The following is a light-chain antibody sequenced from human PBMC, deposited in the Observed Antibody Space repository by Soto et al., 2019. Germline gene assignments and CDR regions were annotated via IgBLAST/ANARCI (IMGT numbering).Light chain of an antibody. CDR2: AAS. Sequence: DIQMTQSPSSLSASVGDRVTITCRASQSISSYLNWFQQKPGKAPKFLIYAASSLQSGVPSRFSGSGSGTDFTLTISSLQPEDFATYYWQRSYSTPVTFGQGTRREIK. CDR3: QRSYSTPVT. CDR1: QSISSY. V-gene: IGKV1-39*01. J-gene: IGKJ5*01.